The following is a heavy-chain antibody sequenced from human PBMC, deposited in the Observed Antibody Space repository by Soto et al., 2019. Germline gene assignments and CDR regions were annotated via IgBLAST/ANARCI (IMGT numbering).Heavy chain of an antibody. CDR1: GYTFAHYG. CDR2: ISAYNGNT. J-gene: IGHJ6*02. CDR3: ARGGQECSSTGCSYNYDGMDV. D-gene: IGHD2-2*01. Sequence: QVQLVQSGAEVRKPGASVKVSCKASGYTFAHYGIGWVRQAPGQGLVWVGWISAYNGNTHHAQNLQGRVTMTTDTSTSTAYMELRSLRSDDTAVYYCARGGQECSSTGCSYNYDGMDVWGQGTTVTVSS. V-gene: IGHV1-18*01.